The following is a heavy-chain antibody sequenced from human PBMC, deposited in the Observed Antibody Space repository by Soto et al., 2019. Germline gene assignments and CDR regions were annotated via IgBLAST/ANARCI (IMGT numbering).Heavy chain of an antibody. D-gene: IGHD3-3*01. CDR1: GFTFSSYA. CDR3: AKDLYPTGVPYYDFWSGYR. V-gene: IGHV3-23*01. J-gene: IGHJ4*02. Sequence: PGGSLRLSCAASGFTFSSYAMSWVRQAPGKGLEWVPAISGSGGSTYYADSVKGRFTISRDNSKNTLYLQMNSLRAEDTAVYYCAKDLYPTGVPYYDFWSGYRWGQGTLVTVSS. CDR2: ISGSGGST.